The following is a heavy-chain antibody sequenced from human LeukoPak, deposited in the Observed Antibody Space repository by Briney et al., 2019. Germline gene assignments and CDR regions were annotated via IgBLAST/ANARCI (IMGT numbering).Heavy chain of an antibody. CDR3: ASLRERSYYARGFDY. V-gene: IGHV4-39*01. Sequence: SETLSLTCTVSGGSISSSSYYWGWIRQPPGKGLEWIGSIYYSGSTYYNPSLKSRVTISVDTSKNQFSLKLRSVTAAGTAVYYCASLRERSYYARGFDYWGQGTLVTVSS. CDR1: GGSISSSSYY. D-gene: IGHD1-26*01. J-gene: IGHJ4*02. CDR2: IYYSGST.